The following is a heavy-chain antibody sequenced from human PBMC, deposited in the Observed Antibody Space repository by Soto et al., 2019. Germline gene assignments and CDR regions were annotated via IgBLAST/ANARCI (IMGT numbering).Heavy chain of an antibody. V-gene: IGHV4-39*01. CDR2: IYYSGVT. CDR3: ARNQPQRYCSGGTCRPAYGMDV. CDR1: GGSISSDSFY. Sequence: SETLSLTCTVSGGSISSDSFYWAWIRQPPGKGLEWIGIIYYSGVTYYNPSLAGRLTMSVDTSNKFSLTLRSVTAADTALYYCARNQPQRYCSGGTCRPAYGMDVWGQGTTVTVS. J-gene: IGHJ6*02. D-gene: IGHD2-15*01.